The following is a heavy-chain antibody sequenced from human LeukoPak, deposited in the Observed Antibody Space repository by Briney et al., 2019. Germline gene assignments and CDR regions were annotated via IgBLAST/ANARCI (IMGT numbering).Heavy chain of an antibody. CDR1: GFTFSSYW. CDR2: ISYEGSGK. J-gene: IGHJ3*02. V-gene: IGHV3-30*18. Sequence: GGSLRLSCAASGFTFSSYWMSWVRQAPGKGLEWVAVISYEGSGKFYADSVKGRFTISRDNSKYTLYLQMNSLRPEDTAVYYCAKYAHEMATSHDAFDIWGQGTMVTVSS. D-gene: IGHD5-24*01. CDR3: AKYAHEMATSHDAFDI.